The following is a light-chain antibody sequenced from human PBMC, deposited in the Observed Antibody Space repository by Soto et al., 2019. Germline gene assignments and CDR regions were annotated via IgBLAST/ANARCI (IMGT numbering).Light chain of an antibody. CDR3: QQYGSSPRT. V-gene: IGKV3-20*01. CDR2: GAS. Sequence: EIVLTQSPCTLSLSPGDGATLSCRTSQSVTSSYLAWYLQNPGQAPRLLIYGASKRATGIPDRFYGSGSGTDFTLTISRLEPEDFAVYYCQQYGSSPRTFGQGTRLGL. CDR1: QSVTSSY. J-gene: IGKJ5*01.